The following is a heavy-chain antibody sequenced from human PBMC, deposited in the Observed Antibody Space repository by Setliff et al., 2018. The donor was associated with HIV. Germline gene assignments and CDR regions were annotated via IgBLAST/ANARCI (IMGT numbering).Heavy chain of an antibody. D-gene: IGHD2-8*01. CDR2: IYYTGST. Sequence: SETLSLTCTVSSGSISTYYWTWIRQPPGKGLEYIGYIYYTGSTDYNPSLNGRVTISIDMSKSQFSLKLNSGTAADTAVYYCARAPTHYFCNNNSSWPDAFDIWGLGTMVTVSS. J-gene: IGHJ3*02. CDR1: SGSISTYY. CDR3: ARAPTHYFCNNNSSWPDAFDI. V-gene: IGHV4-59*01.